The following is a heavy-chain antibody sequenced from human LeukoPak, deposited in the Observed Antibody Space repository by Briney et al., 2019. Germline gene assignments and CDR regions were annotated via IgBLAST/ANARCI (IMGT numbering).Heavy chain of an antibody. J-gene: IGHJ4*02. Sequence: PGGSLRLSCAASGFTFSDYYMSWIRQAPGKGLEWVSYISSSSSYTKYADSVKGRFTISRDNAKNSLYLQVNSLRAEDTAVYYWARGTGTTAYCDYWGQGTLVTVSS. D-gene: IGHD1-1*01. CDR2: ISSSSSYT. V-gene: IGHV3-11*06. CDR1: GFTFSDYY. CDR3: ARGTGTTAYCDY.